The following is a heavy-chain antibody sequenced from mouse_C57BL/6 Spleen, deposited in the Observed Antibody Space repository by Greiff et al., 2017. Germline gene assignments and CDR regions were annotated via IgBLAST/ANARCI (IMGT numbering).Heavy chain of an antibody. J-gene: IGHJ2*01. CDR1: GYAFSSYW. D-gene: IGHD2-5*01. Sequence: VQLVESGAELVKPGASVKISCKASGYAFSSYWMNWVKQRPGKGLEWIGQIYPGDGDTNYNGKFKGKATLTADKSSSPAYMQLSSLTSEDSAVYFCARRGTYSSNYGGFDYWGQGTTLTVSS. V-gene: IGHV1-80*01. CDR3: ARRGTYSSNYGGFDY. CDR2: IYPGDGDT.